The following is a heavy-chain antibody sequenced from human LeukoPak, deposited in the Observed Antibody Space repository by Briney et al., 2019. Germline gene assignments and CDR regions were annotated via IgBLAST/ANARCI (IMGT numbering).Heavy chain of an antibody. CDR1: GGSVSSSSYY. CDR3: AASYYYDTGGYYQV. Sequence: SETLSLTCTVSGGSVSSSSYYWSWIRQPPGKGLEWIGSIYYSGITNYNPSLKSRVTISVDTSKNQFSLKLSSVTAADTAVYFCAASYYYDTGGYYQVWGQGTLVTVSS. J-gene: IGHJ4*02. V-gene: IGHV4-61*01. CDR2: IYYSGIT. D-gene: IGHD3-22*01.